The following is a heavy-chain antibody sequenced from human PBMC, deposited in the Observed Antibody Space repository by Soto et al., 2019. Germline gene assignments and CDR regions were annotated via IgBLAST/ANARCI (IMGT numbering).Heavy chain of an antibody. D-gene: IGHD5-12*01. CDR1: GATFSTYT. V-gene: IGHV1-69*02. CDR2: IIPVLNKI. Sequence: QVQLVQSGAEVKKPGSSVKVSCEASGATFSTYTISWVRQVPGQGLAWMGRIIPVLNKINYAQKFQGRVTFTANKSTYTVYMELSGLRSEDAAVYYCVRAYTGYEPSYDYWGQGTVVTVSS. J-gene: IGHJ4*02. CDR3: VRAYTGYEPSYDY.